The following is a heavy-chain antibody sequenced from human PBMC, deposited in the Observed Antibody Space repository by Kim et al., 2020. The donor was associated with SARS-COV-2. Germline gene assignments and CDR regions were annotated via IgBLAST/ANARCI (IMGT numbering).Heavy chain of an antibody. Sequence: GGSLRLSCAASGFTFSSYSMNWVRQAPGKGLEWVSSISSSSSYIYYADSVKGRFTISRDNAKNSLYLQMNSLRAEDTAVYYCARSLSGTILDGMDVWGQGTTVTVSS. V-gene: IGHV3-21*01. D-gene: IGHD3-3*01. CDR2: ISSSSSYI. CDR1: GFTFSSYS. CDR3: ARSLSGTILDGMDV. J-gene: IGHJ6*02.